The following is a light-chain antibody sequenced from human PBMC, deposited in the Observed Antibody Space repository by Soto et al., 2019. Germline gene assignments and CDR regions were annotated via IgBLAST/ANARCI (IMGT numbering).Light chain of an antibody. Sequence: QSALTQPPSASGSPGQSVTISCTGTSSGVGGYKYVSWYQQHPGKVPKLMIYEVSKRPSGVPDRFSGSKSGNTASLTVSGLQAEDEADYYCSSYAGSNNVVFGGGTQLTVL. CDR1: SSGVGGYKY. V-gene: IGLV2-8*01. CDR2: EVS. CDR3: SSYAGSNNVV. J-gene: IGLJ2*01.